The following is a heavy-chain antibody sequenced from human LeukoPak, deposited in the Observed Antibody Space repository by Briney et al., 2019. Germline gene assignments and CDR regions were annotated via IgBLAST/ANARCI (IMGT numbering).Heavy chain of an antibody. V-gene: IGHV4-59*01. CDR1: GDSFSGYY. CDR3: ARRMTTLPPGRTFNI. CDR2: VYYSGGA. Sequence: KPSETLSLTCSVSGDSFSGYYWHWIRQPPGKGLEWIGNVYYSGGASYNPSLKSRLTISVDSSKYQFSLKLDSVTAADTAIYYCARRMTTLPPGRTFNIWGQGTMVIVSS. J-gene: IGHJ3*02. D-gene: IGHD3-16*01.